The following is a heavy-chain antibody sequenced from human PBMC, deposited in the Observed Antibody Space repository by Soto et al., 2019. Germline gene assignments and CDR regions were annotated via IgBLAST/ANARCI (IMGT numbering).Heavy chain of an antibody. CDR2: IIPIFGTA. CDR1: GGTFSSYA. D-gene: IGHD3-22*01. V-gene: IGHV1-69*06. Sequence: QVQLVQSGAEVKKPGSSVKFSCKASGGTFSSYAISWVRQAPGQGLEWMGGIIPIFGTANYAQKFQGRVTITADKSTSTAYMELSSLRSEDTAVYYCATSVVVVITYHWYFDLWGRGTLVTVSS. J-gene: IGHJ2*01. CDR3: ATSVVVVITYHWYFDL.